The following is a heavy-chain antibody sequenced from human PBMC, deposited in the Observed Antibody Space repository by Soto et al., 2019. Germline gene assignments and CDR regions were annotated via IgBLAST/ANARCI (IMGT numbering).Heavy chain of an antibody. Sequence: PGESLKISCKGSGYSFTSYWISWVRQVPGKGLEWMGRIDPSDSYTNYSPSFQGHVTISADKSISTAYLQWSSLKASDTAMYYCGRHVVGAPGWVGEPLWGQGPLVPVSS. D-gene: IGHD3-16*01. CDR3: GRHVVGAPGWVGEPL. CDR2: IDPSDSYT. V-gene: IGHV5-10-1*01. CDR1: GYSFTSYW. J-gene: IGHJ4*02.